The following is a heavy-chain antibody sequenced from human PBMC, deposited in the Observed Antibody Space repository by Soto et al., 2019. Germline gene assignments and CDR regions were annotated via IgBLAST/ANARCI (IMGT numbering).Heavy chain of an antibody. CDR2: INHSGST. CDR3: ARGWPSVYYYYYGMDV. V-gene: IGHV4-34*01. J-gene: IGHJ6*02. CDR1: GGSFSGYY. Sequence: SETLSLTCAVYGGSFSGYYWSWIRQPPGKGLEWIGEINHSGSTNYNPSLKSRVTISVDTSKNQFSLKLSSVTAADTAVYYCARGWPSVYYYYYGMDVWGQGTTVTVSS.